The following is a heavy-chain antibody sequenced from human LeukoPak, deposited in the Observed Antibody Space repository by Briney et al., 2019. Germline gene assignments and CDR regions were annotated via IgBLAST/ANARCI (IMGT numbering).Heavy chain of an antibody. CDR2: ISAYNGNT. V-gene: IGHV1-18*01. CDR1: GYTFTSYG. Sequence: ASVKVSCKASGYTFTSYGISWVRQAPGQGLEWMGWISAYNGNTNYAQKLQGRVTMTTDTSTSTAYMELRSLRSDDTAVYYCAREMRYYGSGSYTYYYYYMDVWGKGTTVTVSS. D-gene: IGHD3-10*01. CDR3: AREMRYYGSGSYTYYYYYMDV. J-gene: IGHJ6*03.